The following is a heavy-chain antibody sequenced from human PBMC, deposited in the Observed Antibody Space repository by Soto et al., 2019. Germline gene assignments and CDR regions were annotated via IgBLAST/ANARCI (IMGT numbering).Heavy chain of an antibody. CDR1: GFTFSSYD. CDR3: ARSTPYYYYYMDV. Sequence: GGSLRLSCAASGFTFSSYDMHWVRQATGKGLEWVSAIGTAGDTYYPGSVKGRFTISRENAKNSLYLQMNSLRAGDTAVYYCARSTPYYYYYMDVWGKGTTVTVSS. CDR2: IGTAGDT. V-gene: IGHV3-13*01. J-gene: IGHJ6*03.